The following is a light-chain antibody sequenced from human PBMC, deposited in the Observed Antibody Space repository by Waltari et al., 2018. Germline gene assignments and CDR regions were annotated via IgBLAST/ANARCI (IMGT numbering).Light chain of an antibody. CDR1: QSVSSS. V-gene: IGKV3-15*01. CDR2: GAS. CDR3: QQYDNWPLL. J-gene: IGKJ1*01. Sequence: EIVMTQSPATLSVSPGERATLSCRASQSVSSSLAWYQQKPGQAPRLLFYGASIRATGIPVRFSGSGSGTDFTLTIDSVQSEDSAVYYCQQYDNWPLLFGQGTKVEIK.